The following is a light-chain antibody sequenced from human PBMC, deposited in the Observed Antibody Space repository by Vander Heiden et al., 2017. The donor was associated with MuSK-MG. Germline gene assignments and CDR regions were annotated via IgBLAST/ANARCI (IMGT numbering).Light chain of an antibody. CDR3: QQDNNLHL. CDR1: QSVSSN. J-gene: IGKJ3*01. CDR2: GAS. Sequence: EIVMTQSPATLSVSPGERATLSCRASQSVSSNLAWYQQKPGQAPRLLIYGASNRANGIPDRFSGSGSGTEFTLTSSSRQYEDFAVYYWQQDNNLHLFGHGTKVDIK. V-gene: IGKV3-15*01.